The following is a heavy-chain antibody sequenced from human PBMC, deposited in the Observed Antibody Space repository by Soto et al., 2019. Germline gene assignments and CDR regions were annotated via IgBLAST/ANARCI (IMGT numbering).Heavy chain of an antibody. D-gene: IGHD3-10*01. V-gene: IGHV3-7*03. CDR1: GFTFSSSW. CDR2: IKCDGSEK. CDR3: VRSVAGLGTMVRGVKDV. Sequence: GGSLRLSCAASGFTFSSSWMHWVCQAPEKGQEWVADIKCDGSEKYYVDSVKGRLTISRDNAKNSLYLQVNSLRAEDMTVYYCVRSVAGLGTMVRGVKDVWGQGTTVTVSS. J-gene: IGHJ6*02.